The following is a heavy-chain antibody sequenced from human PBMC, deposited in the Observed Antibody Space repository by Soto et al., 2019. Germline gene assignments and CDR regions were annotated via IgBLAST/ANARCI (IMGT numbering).Heavy chain of an antibody. CDR1: GFTFSSYG. D-gene: IGHD6-13*01. CDR3: AREWGTLAAAGTNYYYYGMDV. CDR2: ISSSSSTI. Sequence: PGGSLRLSCAASGFTFSSYGMNWVRQAPGKGLEWVSYISSSSSTIYYADTVKGRFTISRDNAKNSLYLRMKSLRHEDTAVYYCAREWGTLAAAGTNYYYYGMDVWGQGTTVTVSS. J-gene: IGHJ6*02. V-gene: IGHV3-48*02.